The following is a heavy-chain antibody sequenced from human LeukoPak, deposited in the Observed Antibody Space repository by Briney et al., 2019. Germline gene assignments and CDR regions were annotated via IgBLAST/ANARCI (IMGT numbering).Heavy chain of an antibody. CDR3: ARGVRWLQLSYFDY. V-gene: IGHV4-31*03. CDR2: IYYSGST. CDR1: SGSISSGVYY. J-gene: IGHJ4*02. Sequence: SQTLSLTCPVSSGSISSGVYYWSGIRQHPGKGLERMGNIYYSGSTYYNPSLKSRVTISVDTSKNQFSLKLSSVTAADTAVYYCARGVRWLQLSYFDYWGQGTLVTVSS. D-gene: IGHD5-24*01.